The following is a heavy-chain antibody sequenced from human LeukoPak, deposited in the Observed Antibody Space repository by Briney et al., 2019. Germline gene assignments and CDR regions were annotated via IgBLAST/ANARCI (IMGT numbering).Heavy chain of an antibody. CDR2: ISGSGGST. V-gene: IGHV3-23*01. Sequence: GGSLRLSCAASGFTFSSYAMSWVRQAPGKGLEWVSAISGSGGSTYYADSVKGRFTISRDNSKNALYLQMNSLRAEDTAAHYCAKWSEYQLLPDDYWGQGTLVTVSS. J-gene: IGHJ4*02. CDR1: GFTFSSYA. CDR3: AKWSEYQLLPDDY. D-gene: IGHD2-2*01.